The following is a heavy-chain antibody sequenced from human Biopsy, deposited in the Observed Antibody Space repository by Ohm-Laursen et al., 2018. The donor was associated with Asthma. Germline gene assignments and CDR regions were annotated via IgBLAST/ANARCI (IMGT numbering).Heavy chain of an antibody. CDR2: ISYDGSTK. CDR3: ARDVVWFREVGGMDV. J-gene: IGHJ6*02. V-gene: IGHV3-30*03. CDR1: GFTLTTYA. D-gene: IGHD3-10*01. Sequence: SLRLSCSASGFTLTTYAIHWVRQAPGKGLEWVAVISYDGSTKYSADSVKGRFIVSRDISKNILSLQMNSLRPEDMAVYYCARDVVWFREVGGMDVWGQGTTVTVSS.